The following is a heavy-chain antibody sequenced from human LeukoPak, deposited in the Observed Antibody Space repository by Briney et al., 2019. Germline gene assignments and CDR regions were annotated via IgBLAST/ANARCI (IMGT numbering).Heavy chain of an antibody. CDR1: GGSFSGYY. V-gene: IGHV4-34*01. Sequence: SETLSLTCAVYGGSFSGYYLSWIRQPPGKGLEWIREINHSGSTNYNPSLKSRVTISVDTSKNQFSLKLSSVTAADTAVYYCARFSLALIRHGTDVWGQGTTVTVSS. J-gene: IGHJ6*02. D-gene: IGHD3-16*02. CDR3: ARFSLALIRHGTDV. CDR2: INHSGST.